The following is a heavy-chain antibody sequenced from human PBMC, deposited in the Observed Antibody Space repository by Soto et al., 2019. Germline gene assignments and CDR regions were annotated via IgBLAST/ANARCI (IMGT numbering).Heavy chain of an antibody. J-gene: IGHJ4*02. D-gene: IGHD2-21*01. CDR2: INPNGGST. V-gene: IGHV1-46*01. Sequence: QVQLVQSGAEVKKPGASVKISCKASGYTFIHYYIHWVRQAPRQGLEWMAIINPNGGSTNYAQKLQRRVTVTSDTSTTTVSMELNSLESDDTAVYFCARSLLQGDFWGQGTLVTVSS. CDR1: GYTFIHYY. CDR3: ARSLLQGDF.